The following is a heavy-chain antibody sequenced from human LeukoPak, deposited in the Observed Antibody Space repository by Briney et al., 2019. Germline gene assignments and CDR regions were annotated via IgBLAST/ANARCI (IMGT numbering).Heavy chain of an antibody. Sequence: ASVKVSCKASGYTFTSYGISWVRQAPGQGLEWMGWISAYNGNTNYAQKLQGRVTMTTDTSTSTAYMELRSLRSDGTAVYYCARDDGYSYGYVVWARDWGQGTLVTVSS. J-gene: IGHJ4*02. V-gene: IGHV1-18*01. CDR1: GYTFTSYG. CDR2: ISAYNGNT. CDR3: ARDDGYSYGYVVWARD. D-gene: IGHD5-18*01.